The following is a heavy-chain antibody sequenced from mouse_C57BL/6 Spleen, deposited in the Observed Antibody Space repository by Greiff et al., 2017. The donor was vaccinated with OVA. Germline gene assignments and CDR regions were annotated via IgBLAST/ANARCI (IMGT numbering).Heavy chain of an antibody. V-gene: IGHV5-9-1*02. Sequence: EVKLVESGEGLVKPGGSLKLSCAASGFTFSSYAMSWVRQTPEKRLEWVAYISSGGDYIYYADTVKGRFTISRDNARNTLYLQMSSLKSEDTAMYYCTREAYDGYLYYFDYWGQGTTLTVSS. CDR2: ISSGGDYI. D-gene: IGHD2-3*01. CDR3: TREAYDGYLYYFDY. CDR1: GFTFSSYA. J-gene: IGHJ2*01.